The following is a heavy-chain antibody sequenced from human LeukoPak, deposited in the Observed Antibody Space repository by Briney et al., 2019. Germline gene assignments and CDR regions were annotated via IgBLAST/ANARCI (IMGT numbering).Heavy chain of an antibody. CDR3: AKDSRALLDIVVVPAAIDY. CDR1: GFTVSSTY. D-gene: IGHD2-2*01. CDR2: IYSGGNI. J-gene: IGHJ4*02. Sequence: GGSLRLSCAASGFTVSSTYMSWVRQAPGKGLEWVSVIYSGGNIYYIDSVKGRFTISRDTSKNTLYLQMNSLRAEDTAVYYCAKDSRALLDIVVVPAAIDYWGQGTLVTVSS. V-gene: IGHV3-53*01.